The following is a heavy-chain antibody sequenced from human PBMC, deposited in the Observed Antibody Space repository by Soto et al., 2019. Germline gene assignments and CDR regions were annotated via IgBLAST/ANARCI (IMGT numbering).Heavy chain of an antibody. Sequence: QPGGSLRLSCAASGFTFSSYAMHWVRQAPGKGLEWVAVISYDGSNKYYADSVKGRFTISRDNSKNTLYLQMNSLRAEDTPVYYCARDSIAARAFDYWGQGTLVTVSS. CDR1: GFTFSSYA. CDR3: ARDSIAARAFDY. D-gene: IGHD6-6*01. J-gene: IGHJ4*02. V-gene: IGHV3-30-3*01. CDR2: ISYDGSNK.